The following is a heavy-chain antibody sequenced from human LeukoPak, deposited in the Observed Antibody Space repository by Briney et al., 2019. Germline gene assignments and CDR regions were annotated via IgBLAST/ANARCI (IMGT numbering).Heavy chain of an antibody. J-gene: IGHJ6*02. CDR1: GYTFTGYY. Sequence: ASVKVSCKASGYTFTGYYMHWVRQAPGQGLEWMGWINPNSGGTNYAQKFQGRVTMTRDTSISTAYMELSRLRSDDTAVYYCARGAAIWFEELLYPPAYYYYGMDVWGQGTTVTVSS. V-gene: IGHV1-2*02. CDR3: ARGAAIWFEELLYPPAYYYYGMDV. D-gene: IGHD3-10*01. CDR2: INPNSGGT.